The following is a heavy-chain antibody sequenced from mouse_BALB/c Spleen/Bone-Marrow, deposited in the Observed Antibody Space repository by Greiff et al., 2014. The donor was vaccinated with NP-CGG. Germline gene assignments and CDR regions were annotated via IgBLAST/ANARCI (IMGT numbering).Heavy chain of an antibody. CDR1: GYAFSDYL. J-gene: IGHJ2*01. Sequence: QVQLQQPGAELVRPGTSVKVSCKASGYAFSDYLMGWLKQRPGQGLEWIGVINPGSGSINQNEKFKDKATLTADTSSNTAYMELSSLTSDDSAVYFCARYDGYLDYWGQGTTLTVSS. D-gene: IGHD2-3*01. V-gene: IGHV1-54*01. CDR3: ARYDGYLDY. CDR2: INPGSGSI.